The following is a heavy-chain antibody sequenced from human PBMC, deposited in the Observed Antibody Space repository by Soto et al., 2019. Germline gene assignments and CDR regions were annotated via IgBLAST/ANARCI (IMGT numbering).Heavy chain of an antibody. CDR2: VYYNGST. Sequence: SETLSLTCTVSGDSIINGEYYWAWIRQTPGKGLEWIATVYYNGSTYYNPSLERRATISIDTSGNQISLRVTSVTAADTAVYYCAREILVVLVSSVTGDRVWFDHWGQGILVTVSS. CDR1: GDSIINGEYY. V-gene: IGHV4-39*01. D-gene: IGHD2-21*01. J-gene: IGHJ5*02. CDR3: AREILVVLVSSVTGDRVWFDH.